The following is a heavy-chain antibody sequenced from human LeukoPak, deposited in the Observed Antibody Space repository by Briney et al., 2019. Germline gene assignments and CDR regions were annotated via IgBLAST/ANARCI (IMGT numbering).Heavy chain of an antibody. CDR1: GGTFSSYA. V-gene: IGHV1-69*04. D-gene: IGHD6-13*01. Sequence: ASVKVSCKASGGTFSSYAISWVRQAPGQGLEWMGRIIPILGIANYAQKFQGRVTITADKSTSTAYMELSSLRAEDTAVYYCARDARGIAAAGLDYWGQGTLVTVSS. CDR2: IIPILGIA. CDR3: ARDARGIAAAGLDY. J-gene: IGHJ4*02.